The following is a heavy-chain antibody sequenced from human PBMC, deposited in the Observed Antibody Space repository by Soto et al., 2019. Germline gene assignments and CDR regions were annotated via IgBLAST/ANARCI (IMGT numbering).Heavy chain of an antibody. Sequence: SETLSLTCTVSGGSISSSSYYWGWIRQPPGKGLEWIGSIYYSGSTYYNPSLKSRVTISVDTSKNQFSLKLSSVTAADTAVYYCARHPAAGEFYYYYGMDVWGQGTTVTVSS. CDR3: ARHPAAGEFYYYYGMDV. CDR1: GGSISSSSYY. D-gene: IGHD6-13*01. V-gene: IGHV4-39*01. J-gene: IGHJ6*02. CDR2: IYYSGST.